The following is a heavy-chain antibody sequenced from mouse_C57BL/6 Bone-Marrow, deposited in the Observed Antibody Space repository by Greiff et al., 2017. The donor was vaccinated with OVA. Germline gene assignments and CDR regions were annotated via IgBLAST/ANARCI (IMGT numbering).Heavy chain of an antibody. CDR3: ARGLLRFAY. Sequence: VQLQQSGPELVKPGASVKISCKASGYAFSSSWMNWVKQRPGKGLEWIGRIYPGDGDTNYNGKFKGQATLTADKSSSTAYMQLSSLTSEDSAVYFCARGLLRFAYWGQGTLVTVSA. CDR1: GYAFSSSW. V-gene: IGHV1-82*01. CDR2: IYPGDGDT. J-gene: IGHJ3*01. D-gene: IGHD1-1*01.